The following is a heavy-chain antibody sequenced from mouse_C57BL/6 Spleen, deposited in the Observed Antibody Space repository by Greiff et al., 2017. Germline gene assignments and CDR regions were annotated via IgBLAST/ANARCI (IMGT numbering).Heavy chain of an antibody. CDR2: FYPGSGSI. D-gene: IGHD2-3*01. V-gene: IGHV1-62-2*01. J-gene: IGHJ3*01. Sequence: QVQLQQSGAELVKPGASVKLSCKASGYTFTEYTIHWVKQRSGQGLEWIGWFYPGSGSIKYNEKFKDKATLTADKSSSTVYMELSRLTSEDCAVYCCARREDDGPWFAYWGQGTLVTVSA. CDR1: GYTFTEYT. CDR3: ARREDDGPWFAY.